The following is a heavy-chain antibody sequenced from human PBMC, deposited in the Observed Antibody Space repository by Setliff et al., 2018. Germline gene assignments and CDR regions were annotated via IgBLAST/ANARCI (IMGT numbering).Heavy chain of an antibody. CDR3: ARVLVLGYNWFDP. V-gene: IGHV4-34*01. CDR1: GGSFSGYH. Sequence: SETLSLTCAVYGGSFSGYHWSWIRQPPGKGLEWIGEISHSGDPNYNPSFKSRVTISIDTSKNQFSLKVNSVTAADTAVYFCARVLVLGYNWFDPWSQGTLVTVSS. D-gene: IGHD3-10*01. CDR2: ISHSGDP. J-gene: IGHJ5*02.